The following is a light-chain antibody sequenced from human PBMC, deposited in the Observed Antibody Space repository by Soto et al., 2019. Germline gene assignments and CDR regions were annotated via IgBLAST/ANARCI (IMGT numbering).Light chain of an antibody. CDR3: QQYGSSPTWT. V-gene: IGKV3-15*01. CDR2: GAS. J-gene: IGKJ1*01. CDR1: QSVSSN. Sequence: EIVMTQSPATLSVSPGERATLSCRASQSVSSNLAWYQQKPGQAPRLLIDGASTRATGIPARFSGSGSGTEFTLTISRLEPEDFAVYYCQQYGSSPTWTFGQGTKVDIK.